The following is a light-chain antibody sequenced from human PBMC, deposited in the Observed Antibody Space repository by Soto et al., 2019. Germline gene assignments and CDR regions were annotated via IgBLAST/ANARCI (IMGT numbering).Light chain of an antibody. Sequence: DIQMTQSPSSLSASVGDRVTITCRASQSISIYLNWYQQKPGKAPKLLIYAASSLQSGVPSRFSGSGSGTDFTLTISSLQPEDFATYYCQQSYSTPPHFGQGTRLEIK. J-gene: IGKJ5*01. CDR2: AAS. V-gene: IGKV1-39*01. CDR3: QQSYSTPPH. CDR1: QSISIY.